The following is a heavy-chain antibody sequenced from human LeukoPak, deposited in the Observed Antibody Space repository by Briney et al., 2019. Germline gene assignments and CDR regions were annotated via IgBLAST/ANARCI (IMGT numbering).Heavy chain of an antibody. CDR2: INHSGST. J-gene: IGHJ4*02. Sequence: PSETLSLTCAVYGGSFSGYYWSWIRQPPGKGLEWIGEINHSGSTNYNPSLKSRVTISVDTSKNQFSLKLSSVTAADTAVYYCARTWNGYYSYWGQGTLVTVSS. CDR3: ARTWNGYYSY. CDR1: GGSFSGYY. D-gene: IGHD3-3*01. V-gene: IGHV4-34*01.